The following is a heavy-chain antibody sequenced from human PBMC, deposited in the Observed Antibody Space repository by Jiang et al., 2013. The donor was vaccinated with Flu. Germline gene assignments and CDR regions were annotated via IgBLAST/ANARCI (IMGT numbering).Heavy chain of an antibody. Sequence: WVSYISSSGSTIYYADSVKGRFTISRDNAKNSLYLQMNSLRAEDTAVYYCASPVAARQLVDYWGQGTLVTVSS. J-gene: IGHJ4*02. CDR3: ASPVAARQLVDY. V-gene: IGHV3-11*04. CDR2: ISSSGSTI. D-gene: IGHD6-6*01.